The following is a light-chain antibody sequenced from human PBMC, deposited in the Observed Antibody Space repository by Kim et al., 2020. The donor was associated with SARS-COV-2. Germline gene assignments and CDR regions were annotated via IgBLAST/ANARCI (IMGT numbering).Light chain of an antibody. J-gene: IGKJ4*01. CDR3: QQRSNWLT. CDR1: QSVSSY. Sequence: YLSPGERATHSCRASQSVSSYLAWYQQKPGQAPRLLIYDASNRVTGIPARFSVSVSGTDFTLTISSLEPEDFAVYYCQQRSNWLTFGGGTKVDIK. CDR2: DAS. V-gene: IGKV3-11*01.